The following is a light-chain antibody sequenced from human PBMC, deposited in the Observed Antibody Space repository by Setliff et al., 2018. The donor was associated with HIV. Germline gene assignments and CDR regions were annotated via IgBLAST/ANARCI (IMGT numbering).Light chain of an antibody. CDR2: DVT. Sequence: QSALTQPASVSGSPGQSITISCTGSSSDIGDYESVSWYQQHPGEVPKLMIYDVTKRPSGVSNRFSASKSGNTASLTISGLQAEDEAHYYCCSYAGSDTWRFGGGTK. CDR3: CSYAGSDTWR. J-gene: IGLJ2*01. CDR1: SSDIGDYES. V-gene: IGLV2-23*02.